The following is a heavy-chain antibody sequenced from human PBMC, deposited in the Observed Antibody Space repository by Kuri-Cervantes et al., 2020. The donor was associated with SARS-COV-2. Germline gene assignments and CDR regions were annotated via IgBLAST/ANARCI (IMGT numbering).Heavy chain of an antibody. CDR3: ARVGPDGDRPLDY. V-gene: IGHV3-74*01. Sequence: GGSLRLSCAASGFTFSSYWMHWVRQAPGKGLVWVSRINRDATSTSYADSVKGRFTISRDNAKNRLYLQMNRLRAEDTAVYYCARVGPDGDRPLDYWGQGSLVTVSS. CDR1: GFTFSSYW. CDR2: INRDATST. J-gene: IGHJ4*02. D-gene: IGHD4-17*01.